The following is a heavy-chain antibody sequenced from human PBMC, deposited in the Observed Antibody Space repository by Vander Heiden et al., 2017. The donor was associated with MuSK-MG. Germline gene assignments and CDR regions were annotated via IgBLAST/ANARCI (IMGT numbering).Heavy chain of an antibody. J-gene: IGHJ4*02. D-gene: IGHD3-10*01. CDR1: GFPFSNAW. CDR3: TTDLWFGELYAFDY. Sequence: EVQLVESGGGLVKPGGSLRLSCAASGFPFSNAWMSWVRQAPAKGLEWVGRIKSKTDGGTTDYAAPVKGRFTISRDDSKNTLYLQMNSLKTEDTAVYYCTTDLWFGELYAFDYWGQGTLVTVSS. CDR2: IKSKTDGGTT. V-gene: IGHV3-15*01.